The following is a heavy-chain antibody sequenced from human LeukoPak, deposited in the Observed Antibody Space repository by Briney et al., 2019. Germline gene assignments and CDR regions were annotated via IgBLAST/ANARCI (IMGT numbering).Heavy chain of an antibody. V-gene: IGHV4-59*01. D-gene: IGHD6-19*01. CDR3: ARKAYSSGWRNFDY. CDR1: GGSISSYY. J-gene: IGHJ4*01. Sequence: SSETLSLTCTVSGGSISSYYWSWIRQPPGKGLEWIGYTYYSGSTNYNPSLKSRVTISVDTSKNQFSLKLSSVTAADTAVYYCARKAYSSGWRNFDYWGQGTLVTVSS. CDR2: TYYSGST.